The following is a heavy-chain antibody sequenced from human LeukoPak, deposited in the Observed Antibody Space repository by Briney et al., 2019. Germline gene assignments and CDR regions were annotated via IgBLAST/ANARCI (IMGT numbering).Heavy chain of an antibody. CDR1: GFSFNSYA. CDR2: ISYDGSNE. D-gene: IGHD6-19*01. CDR3: ARALDSSGWNGRDY. Sequence: GGSLRLSCAASGFSFNSYAMHWARQAPGKGLEWVAVISYDGSNEDYADSVKGRFTISRDKSKNTLYLQMNSLRPDDTAVYYCARALDSSGWNGRDYWGQGTLVTVSS. V-gene: IGHV3-30-3*01. J-gene: IGHJ4*02.